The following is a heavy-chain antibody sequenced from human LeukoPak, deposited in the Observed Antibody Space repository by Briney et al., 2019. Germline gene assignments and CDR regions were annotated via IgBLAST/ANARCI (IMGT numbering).Heavy chain of an antibody. CDR1: GFTFSSYG. V-gene: IGHV3-30*19. Sequence: GGSLRLSCAASGFTFSSYGMHWVRQAPGKGLEWVAVISYDGSIYYADSVKGRFTISRDNSKNTLYLQMNSLRAEDTAVYYCARAENYNDSSGYYPRSPKGHWGQGTLVTVSS. D-gene: IGHD3-22*01. CDR3: ARAENYNDSSGYYPRSPKGH. J-gene: IGHJ4*02. CDR2: ISYDGSI.